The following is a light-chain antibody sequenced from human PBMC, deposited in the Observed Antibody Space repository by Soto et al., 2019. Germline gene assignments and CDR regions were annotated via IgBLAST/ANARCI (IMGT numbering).Light chain of an antibody. V-gene: IGKV1-5*01. CDR3: QQYYSYPYT. CDR1: QRMNNW. CDR2: DAS. J-gene: IGKJ2*01. Sequence: DIQMTQSPSTLSASVGDRVTITCRASQRMNNWVAWYQQKPGKAPRFLIYDASSLQRGVPSRFSGSGSGTEFTLTISSLQTDDVATYYCQQYYSYPYTFGHGTTLEIK.